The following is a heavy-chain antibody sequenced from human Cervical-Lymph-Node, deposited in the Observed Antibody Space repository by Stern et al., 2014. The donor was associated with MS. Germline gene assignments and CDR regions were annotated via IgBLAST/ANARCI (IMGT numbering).Heavy chain of an antibody. J-gene: IGHJ4*02. CDR3: ARVSYDFWSGYYPFDY. D-gene: IGHD3-3*01. CDR2: TSYSGST. CDR1: GGSISSGGYY. Sequence: HVQLQESGPGLVKPSQTLSLTCTVSGGSISSGGYYWSWLRPHPGKGREWIGYTSYSGSTYYNQFLKSRVTISVDTSKNQFSLKLSSVTAADTAVYYCARVSYDFWSGYYPFDYWGQGTLVTVSS. V-gene: IGHV4-31*03.